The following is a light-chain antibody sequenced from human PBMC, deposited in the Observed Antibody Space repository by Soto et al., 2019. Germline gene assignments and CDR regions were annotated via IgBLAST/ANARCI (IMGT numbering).Light chain of an antibody. V-gene: IGLV3-21*02. CDR2: DDS. Sequence: SYELTQPPSVSVAPGQTAKITCGGISIGSKSVHWFQQKAGQAPLLVVSDDSDRPSGIPERFSGSNSGNTATLTISRVEAGDEADYYCQVWDKTSDVVFGGGTKLT. J-gene: IGLJ2*01. CDR3: QVWDKTSDVV. CDR1: SIGSKS.